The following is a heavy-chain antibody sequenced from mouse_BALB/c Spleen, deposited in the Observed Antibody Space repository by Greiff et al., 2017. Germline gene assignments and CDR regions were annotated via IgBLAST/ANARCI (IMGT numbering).Heavy chain of an antibody. CDR3: ARRGQLGLYAMDY. CDR1: GYTFTSYW. J-gene: IGHJ4*01. D-gene: IGHD3-1*01. V-gene: IGHV1-7*01. CDR2: INPSTGYT. Sequence: QVQLQQSGAELAKPGASVKMSCKASGYTFTSYWMHWVKQRPGQGLEWIGYINPSTGYTEYNQKFKDKATLTADKSSSTAYMQLSSLTSEDSAVYYCARRGQLGLYAMDYWGQGTSVTV.